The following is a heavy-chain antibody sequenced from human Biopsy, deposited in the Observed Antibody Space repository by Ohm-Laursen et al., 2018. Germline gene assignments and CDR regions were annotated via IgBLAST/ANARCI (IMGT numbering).Heavy chain of an antibody. CDR2: INQAGTT. Sequence: SETLSPTCPVFGKTFSDYQWSWIRQPPGKGLEWIGQINQAGTTNYNPSLKSRVSISADASKYEFSLRLTSVTAADTAVYLCGNEVHGRDYWGLGAQVTVSS. CDR3: GNEVHGRDY. CDR1: GKTFSDYQ. V-gene: IGHV4-34*08. J-gene: IGHJ4*02. D-gene: IGHD2-15*01.